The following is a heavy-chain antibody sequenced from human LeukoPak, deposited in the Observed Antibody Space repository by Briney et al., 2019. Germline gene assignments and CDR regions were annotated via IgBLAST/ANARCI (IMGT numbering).Heavy chain of an antibody. V-gene: IGHV3-48*02. Sequence: GRSLRLSCAVSGFTFSNYGMHWVRQAPGKGLEWVSYISSSSSTIYYADSVKGRFTISRDNAKNSLYLQMNSLRDEDTAVYYCAREGGDSSSWFSNYYYYGMDVWGQGTTVTVSS. J-gene: IGHJ6*02. CDR2: ISSSSSTI. CDR1: GFTFSNYG. CDR3: AREGGDSSSWFSNYYYYGMDV. D-gene: IGHD6-13*01.